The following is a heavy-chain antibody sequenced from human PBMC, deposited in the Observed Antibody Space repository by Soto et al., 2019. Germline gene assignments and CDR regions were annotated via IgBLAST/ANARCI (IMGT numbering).Heavy chain of an antibody. Sequence: ASVKVSCKASGYTFTSYDINWVRQATGQGLEWMGWMNPNSGNTGYAQKFQGRVTMTRNTSISTAYMELSSLRSEDTAVYYCALVFPTVTTGLAVDAFDIWGQGTMVTVSS. CDR1: GYTFTSYD. CDR2: MNPNSGNT. CDR3: ALVFPTVTTGLAVDAFDI. V-gene: IGHV1-8*01. J-gene: IGHJ3*02. D-gene: IGHD4-17*01.